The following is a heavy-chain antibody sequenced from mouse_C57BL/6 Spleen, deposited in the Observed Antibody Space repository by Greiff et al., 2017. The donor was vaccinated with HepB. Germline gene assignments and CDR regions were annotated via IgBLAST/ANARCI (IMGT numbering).Heavy chain of an antibody. CDR2: INPNNGGT. J-gene: IGHJ3*01. Sequence: VQLQQSGPELVKPGASVKMSCKASGYTFTDYNMHWVKQSHGKSLEWIGYINPNNGGTSYNQKFKGKATLTVNKSSSTAYMELRSLTSEDSAVYYCARENLITTVVAPPEFAYWGQGTLVTVSA. D-gene: IGHD1-1*01. CDR1: GYTFTDYN. CDR3: ARENLITTVVAPPEFAY. V-gene: IGHV1-22*01.